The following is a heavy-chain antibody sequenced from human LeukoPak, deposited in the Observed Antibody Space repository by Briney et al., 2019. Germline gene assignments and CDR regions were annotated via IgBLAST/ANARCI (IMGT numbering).Heavy chain of an antibody. CDR3: ARDRGVRGVIMSNWFDP. V-gene: IGHV3-23*01. Sequence: GGSLRLSCAASRFTFPNYAMSWVRQAPGKGLQWVSYISGYGASTFYADSVKGRFTISRDNSKNTLYLQMNSLRAEDTAVYYCARDRGVRGVIMSNWFDPWGQGTLVTVSS. D-gene: IGHD3-10*01. CDR2: ISGYGAST. J-gene: IGHJ5*02. CDR1: RFTFPNYA.